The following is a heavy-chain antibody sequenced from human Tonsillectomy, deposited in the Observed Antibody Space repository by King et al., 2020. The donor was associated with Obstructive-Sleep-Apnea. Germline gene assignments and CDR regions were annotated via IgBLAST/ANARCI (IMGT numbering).Heavy chain of an antibody. D-gene: IGHD3-9*01. CDR3: VKCIYDISAENAMDV. CDR2: ISGSGGST. CDR1: GFTFSNYG. Sequence: VQLVESGGGLVQPGGSLRLSCAASGFTFSNYGMSWVRQAPGKGLEWVSAISGSGGSTYYADSVKGRFTISRDNSKNTLYLQMNSLRAEDTAVYYCVKCIYDISAENAMDVWGQGTTVTVSS. V-gene: IGHV3-23*04. J-gene: IGHJ6*02.